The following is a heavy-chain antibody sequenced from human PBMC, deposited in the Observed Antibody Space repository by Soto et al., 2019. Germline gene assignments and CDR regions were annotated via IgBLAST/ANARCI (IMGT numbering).Heavy chain of an antibody. CDR3: AKDPKPGYSTEPMTY. CDR2: ISGSGGST. D-gene: IGHD6-13*01. V-gene: IGHV3-23*01. CDR1: GFTFSSYA. J-gene: IGHJ4*02. Sequence: HPGGSLRLSCAASGFTFSSYAMSWVRQAPGKGLEWVSAISGSGGSTYYADSVKGRFTISRDNSKNTLYLQMNSLRAEDTAVYYCAKDPKPGYSTEPMTYWGQGTLVTVSS.